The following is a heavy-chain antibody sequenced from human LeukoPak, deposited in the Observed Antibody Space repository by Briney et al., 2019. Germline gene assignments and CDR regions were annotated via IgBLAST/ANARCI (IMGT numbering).Heavy chain of an antibody. V-gene: IGHV3-30*02. CDR3: ARGLPSSTRTYNWFDP. D-gene: IGHD2-2*01. CDR1: GFTFSTYG. CDR2: IHYDGGNE. Sequence: GGSLRLSCAASGFTFSTYGMHWVRQAPGKGLEWVAFIHYDGGNEYNGDSVKGRFTISRDNSKNTLYLQMNSLRPEDTAVYYCARGLPSSTRTYNWFDPWDPGTLVTVSS. J-gene: IGHJ5*02.